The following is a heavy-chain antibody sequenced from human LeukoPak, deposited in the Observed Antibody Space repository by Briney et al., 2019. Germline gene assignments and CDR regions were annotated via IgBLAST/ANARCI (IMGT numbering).Heavy chain of an antibody. CDR3: ARIGYSYGPKWFWFDP. CDR2: ISYDGSNK. V-gene: IGHV3-30*03. CDR1: GFTFSSYG. J-gene: IGHJ5*02. Sequence: GGSLRLSCAASGFTFSSYGMHWVRQAPGKGLEWVAVISYDGSNKYYADSVKGRFTISRDNSKNTLYLQMNSLRAEDTAVYYCARIGYSYGPKWFWFDPWGQGTLVTVSS. D-gene: IGHD5-18*01.